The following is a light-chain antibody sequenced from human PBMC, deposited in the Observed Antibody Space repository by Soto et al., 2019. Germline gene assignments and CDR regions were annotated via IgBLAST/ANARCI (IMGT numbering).Light chain of an antibody. CDR1: LSVTNF. Sequence: EIVLAQSPCTLSLSPGERATLSCRASLSVTNFLAWYQQKPGQAPRLLIYGAFNRATGIPARFSGSGSGTDFTLTISSLEPEDSAIYYCQQRNIWPPVTFGQGTRLEIK. J-gene: IGKJ5*01. V-gene: IGKV3-11*01. CDR2: GAF. CDR3: QQRNIWPPVT.